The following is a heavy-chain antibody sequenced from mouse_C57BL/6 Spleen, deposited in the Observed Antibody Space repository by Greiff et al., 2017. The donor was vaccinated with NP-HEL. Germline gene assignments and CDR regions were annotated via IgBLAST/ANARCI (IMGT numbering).Heavy chain of an antibody. Sequence: QVQLQQSGAELVRPGASVTLSCKASGYTFTDYEMHWVKQTPVHGLEWIGAIDPETGGPAYNQKFKGKAILTADKSSSTAYMELRSLTSEDSAVYYCTRHYGSTLAYWGQGTLVTVSA. D-gene: IGHD1-1*01. J-gene: IGHJ3*01. CDR1: GYTFTDYE. CDR3: TRHYGSTLAY. CDR2: IDPETGGP. V-gene: IGHV1-15*01.